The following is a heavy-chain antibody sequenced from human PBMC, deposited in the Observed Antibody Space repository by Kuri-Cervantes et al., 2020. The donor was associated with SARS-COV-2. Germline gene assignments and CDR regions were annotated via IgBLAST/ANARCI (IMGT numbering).Heavy chain of an antibody. CDR3: ARNDDYGDYVDY. CDR2: ISGSGGST. D-gene: IGHD4-17*01. J-gene: IGHJ4*02. Sequence: GESLKISCAASGLTFSSYAMSWVRQAPGKGLEWVSAISGSGGSTYYADSVKGRFTISRDNAKNLLFLQMNSLRAEDTAVFYCARNDDYGDYVDYWGQGTLVTVSS. V-gene: IGHV3-23*01. CDR1: GLTFSSYA.